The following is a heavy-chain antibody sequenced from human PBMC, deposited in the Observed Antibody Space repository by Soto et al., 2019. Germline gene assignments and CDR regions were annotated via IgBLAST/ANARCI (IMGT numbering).Heavy chain of an antibody. CDR2: IYYSGST. J-gene: IGHJ4*02. V-gene: IGHV4-39*01. CDR1: GGSISSSSYY. Sequence: SETLSLTCTVSGGSISSSSYYWGWIRQPPGKGLEWIGSIYYSGSTYYNPSLKSRVTISVDTSKNQFSLKLSSVTAADTAVYYCARHRERRFGELLRPYFDYWGQGTLVTVSS. D-gene: IGHD3-10*01. CDR3: ARHRERRFGELLRPYFDY.